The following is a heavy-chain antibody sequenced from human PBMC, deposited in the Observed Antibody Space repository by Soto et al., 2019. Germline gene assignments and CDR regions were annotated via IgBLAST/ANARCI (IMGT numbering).Heavy chain of an antibody. D-gene: IGHD3-10*01. Sequence: SQTLSLTCAISGDSVSSYSAAWNWIRQSPSGGLEWLGRTYYRSRFFSDYAESVKSRIIINPDTSKNQFSLQLKSVTPEDTVVYYCVRDRYSSSGWFDPWGQGTPVTVS. CDR1: GDSVSSYSAA. J-gene: IGHJ5*02. V-gene: IGHV6-1*01. CDR2: TYYRSRFFS. CDR3: VRDRYSSSGWFDP.